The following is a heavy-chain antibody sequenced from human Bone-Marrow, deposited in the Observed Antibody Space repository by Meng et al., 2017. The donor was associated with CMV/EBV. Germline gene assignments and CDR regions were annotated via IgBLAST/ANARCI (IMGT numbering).Heavy chain of an antibody. Sequence: GSLRLSCSVSGGSIGSYYWSWIRQPPGKGLEWIGYIYYSGSTNYNPSLKSRVTISVDTSKNQFSLKLSSVTAADTAVYYCARERGNRLYYYYVMDVWGQGTTVTLSS. J-gene: IGHJ6*02. CDR1: GGSIGSYY. V-gene: IGHV4-59*12. CDR2: IYYSGST. CDR3: ARERGNRLYYYYVMDV.